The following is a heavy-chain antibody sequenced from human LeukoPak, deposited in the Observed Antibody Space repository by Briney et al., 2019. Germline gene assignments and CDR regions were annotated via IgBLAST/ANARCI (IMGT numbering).Heavy chain of an antibody. CDR3: ARDQYYYDSSGYYSFDY. V-gene: IGHV4-39*07. CDR2: IYYSGSI. CDR1: GGSISSSSYY. Sequence: SETLSLTCTVSGGSISSSSYYWGWIRQPPGKGLEWIGSIYYSGSIYYNPSLKSRVTISVDTSKNQFSLKLSSVTAADTAVYYCARDQYYYDSSGYYSFDYWGQGTLVTVSS. D-gene: IGHD3-22*01. J-gene: IGHJ4*02.